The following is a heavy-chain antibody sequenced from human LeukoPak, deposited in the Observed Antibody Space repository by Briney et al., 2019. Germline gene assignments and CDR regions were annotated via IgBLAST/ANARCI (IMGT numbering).Heavy chain of an antibody. V-gene: IGHV3-21*01. CDR2: ISSSSRYT. D-gene: IGHD4-11*01. Sequence: GGSLRLSCAASGFTFSSYSMNWVRQAPGRGLEWVSSISSSSRYTYYADSVKGRFTISRDNAKNSLYLQMNSLRAEDTAVYYCARDLTTVTTAFFVYWGQGTLVTVSS. J-gene: IGHJ4*02. CDR3: ARDLTTVTTAFFVY. CDR1: GFTFSSYS.